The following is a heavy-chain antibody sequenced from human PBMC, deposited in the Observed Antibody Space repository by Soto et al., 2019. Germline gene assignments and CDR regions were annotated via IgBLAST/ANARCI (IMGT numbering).Heavy chain of an antibody. CDR2: IFPRDSDT. Sequence: PGESLKISCQTSGYTFTNYWIAWVRHMPGRGLEWMGLIFPRDSDTRYNSSFEGQVAISTDRSIATAYLQWTTLKASDTATYFCARLRSLLQPTDYWRQGTPVTVSS. V-gene: IGHV5-51*01. CDR1: GYTFTNYW. CDR3: ARLRSLLQPTDY. J-gene: IGHJ4*02. D-gene: IGHD4-4*01.